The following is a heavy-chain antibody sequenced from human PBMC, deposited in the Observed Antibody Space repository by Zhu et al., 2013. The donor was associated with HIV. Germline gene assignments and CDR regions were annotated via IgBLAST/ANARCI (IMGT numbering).Heavy chain of an antibody. CDR2: ISAYNGNT. D-gene: IGHD3-3*01. J-gene: IGHJ6*02. CDR3: ARDSTIFGVVSSLYGMDV. V-gene: IGHV1-18*01. Sequence: QVQLVQSGAEVKKPGASVKVSCKASGYTFTSYGISWVRQAPGQGLEWMGWISAYNGNTNYAQKLQGRVTMTTDTSTSTAYMELRSLRSDDTAVYYCARDSTIFGVVSSLYGMDVWGQGTTVTVSS. CDR1: GYTFTSYG.